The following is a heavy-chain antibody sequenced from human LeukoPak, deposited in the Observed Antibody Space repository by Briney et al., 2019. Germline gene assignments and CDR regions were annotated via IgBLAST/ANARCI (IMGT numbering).Heavy chain of an antibody. V-gene: IGHV3-9*01. CDR3: AVLHYYAMDV. D-gene: IGHD2-8*01. J-gene: IGHJ6*02. CDR1: GFTFDDYA. CDR2: ISWNSGTK. Sequence: PGRSLRLSCAASGFTFDDYAMHWVRQAPGKGLEWVSGISWNSGTKGYADSVKGRFTISRDNAKNSLYLQMNSLRGEDAVLYYCAVLHYYAMDVWGQGTTVTVSS.